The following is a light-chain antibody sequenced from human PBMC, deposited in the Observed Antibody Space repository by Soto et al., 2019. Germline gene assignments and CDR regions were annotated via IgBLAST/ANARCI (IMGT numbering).Light chain of an antibody. CDR1: QSISSY. J-gene: IGKJ2*01. Sequence: DIQMTQSPSSLSASVGDRVTITCRASQSISSYLNWYQQKPGKAPKLLIYDASSLESGVPSRFSGSGSGTEFTLTISSLQPDDFATYYCQQYNSYPYTFGQGTKLEIQ. V-gene: IGKV1-5*01. CDR3: QQYNSYPYT. CDR2: DAS.